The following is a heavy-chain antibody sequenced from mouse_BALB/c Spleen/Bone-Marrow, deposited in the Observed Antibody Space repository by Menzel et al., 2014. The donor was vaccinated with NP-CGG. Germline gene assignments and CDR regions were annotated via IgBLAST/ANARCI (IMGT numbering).Heavy chain of an antibody. Sequence: VQLQQPGPELVKPGASMKISCKASGYSFTGDTMNWVKQSHGKNLEWIGLINPYNGGTSYNQKFKGKATLTVDKSSSTAYMELLSLTSEDSAVYYCARRDYRYDEGVDYWGQGTSVTVSS. CDR1: GYSFTGDT. V-gene: IGHV1-18*01. D-gene: IGHD2-14*01. CDR2: INPYNGGT. J-gene: IGHJ4*01. CDR3: ARRDYRYDEGVDY.